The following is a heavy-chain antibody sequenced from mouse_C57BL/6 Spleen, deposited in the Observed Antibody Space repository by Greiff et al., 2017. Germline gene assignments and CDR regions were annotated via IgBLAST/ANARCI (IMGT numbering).Heavy chain of an antibody. D-gene: IGHD2-1*01. Sequence: VKLQQPGAELVKPGASVKLSCKASGYTFTSYWMHLVKQRPGQGLEWIGMIHPNSGSTNYNEKFKSKATLTVDKSSSTAYMQLSSLTSEDSAVYYGTRDYDGRDYFDDWGQGTTLTVAS. CDR2: IHPNSGST. J-gene: IGHJ2*01. V-gene: IGHV1-64*01. CDR1: GYTFTSYW. CDR3: TRDYDGRDYFDD.